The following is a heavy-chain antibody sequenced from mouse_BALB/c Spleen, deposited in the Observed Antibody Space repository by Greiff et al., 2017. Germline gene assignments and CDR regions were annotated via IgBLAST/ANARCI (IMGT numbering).Heavy chain of an antibody. CDR2: IYPGNSDT. CDR3: TSTTVGPFAY. J-gene: IGHJ3*01. D-gene: IGHD1-1*01. Sequence: VQLQQSGTVLARPGASVKMSCKASGYSFTSYWMHWVKQRPGQGLEWIGAIYPGNSDTSYNQKFKGKAKLTAVTSASTAYMELSSLTNEDSAVYYCTSTTVGPFAYWGQGTLVTVSA. V-gene: IGHV1-5*01. CDR1: GYSFTSYW.